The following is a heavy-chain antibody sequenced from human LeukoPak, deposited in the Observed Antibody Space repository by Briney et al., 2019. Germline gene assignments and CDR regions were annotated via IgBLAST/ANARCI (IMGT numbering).Heavy chain of an antibody. CDR2: IYYSGST. Sequence: SETLSLTCTVSGGSISSGGYYWSWIRQHPGKGLEWIGYIYYSGSTYYNPSLKSRVTISVDTSKNQFSLRLSSVTAADTAVYYCARGDLNWFDPWGQGTLVTVPS. J-gene: IGHJ5*02. CDR3: ARGDLNWFDP. CDR1: GGSISSGGYY. V-gene: IGHV4-31*03.